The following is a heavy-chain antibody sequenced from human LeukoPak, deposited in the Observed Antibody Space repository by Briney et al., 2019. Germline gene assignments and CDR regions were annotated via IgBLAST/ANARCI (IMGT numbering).Heavy chain of an antibody. V-gene: IGHV3-23*01. Sequence: GGSLRLSCAASGFTFNNYAMTWVRQAPGKGLEWVSVVSGSGDNTNYADSVKGRFTISRDNSKNTLYLQMNNLRAEDTAVYYCAKDHRSITIFGAGDYWGQGTLVTVSS. CDR2: VSGSGDNT. CDR3: AKDHRSITIFGAGDY. CDR1: GFTFNNYA. J-gene: IGHJ4*02. D-gene: IGHD3-3*01.